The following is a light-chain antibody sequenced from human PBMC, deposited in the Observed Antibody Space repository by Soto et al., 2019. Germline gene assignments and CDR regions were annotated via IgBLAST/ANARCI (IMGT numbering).Light chain of an antibody. J-gene: IGKJ4*02. CDR2: RAS. CDR1: QSVSSDY. V-gene: IGKV3-20*01. CDR3: QQDGSSPLT. Sequence: EIVLTQSPGTLSLSPGERATLSCRASQSVSSDYLAWYQQKPGQTPKVLIYRASSRATGIPDRFSGSGSGTDCTLTISRLEPEDFAVYYCQQDGSSPLTVGGGTKGEIK.